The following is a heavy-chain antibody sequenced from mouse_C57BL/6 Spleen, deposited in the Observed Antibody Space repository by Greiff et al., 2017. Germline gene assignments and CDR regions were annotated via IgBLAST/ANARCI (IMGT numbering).Heavy chain of an antibody. CDR1: GFSLTSYG. CDR3: ASELGDAMDY. CDR2: IWGVGST. V-gene: IGHV2-6*01. D-gene: IGHD4-1*01. Sequence: QVQLQQSGPGLVAPSQSLSITCTVSGFSLTSYGVDWVRQSPGKGLEWLGVIWGVGSTNYNSALKSRLSISKDNSKSQVFLKMNSLQTDDTAMYYCASELGDAMDYWGQGTSVTVSS. J-gene: IGHJ4*01.